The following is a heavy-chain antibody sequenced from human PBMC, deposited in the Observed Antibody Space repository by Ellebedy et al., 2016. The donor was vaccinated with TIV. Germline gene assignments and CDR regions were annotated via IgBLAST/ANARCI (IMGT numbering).Heavy chain of an antibody. V-gene: IGHV4-39*07. J-gene: IGHJ4*02. D-gene: IGHD6-13*01. CDR1: GGSMNSVHHY. CDR3: ARDEYNISWFKY. Sequence: MPSETLSLTCTVSGGSMNSVHHYWGWIRQPPGKGLEWIGCVYYNGNTYYNPSLRSRVTISVDTSKNQFSLKLSSVTAADAAVYYCARDEYNISWFKYWGQGTLVTVSS. CDR2: VYYNGNT.